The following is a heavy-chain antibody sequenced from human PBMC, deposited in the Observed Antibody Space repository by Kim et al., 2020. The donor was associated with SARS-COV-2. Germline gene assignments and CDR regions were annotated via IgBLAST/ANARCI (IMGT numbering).Heavy chain of an antibody. J-gene: IGHJ4*02. V-gene: IGHV4-34*01. CDR1: GGSISGYY. Sequence: SETLSLTCAVYGGSISGYYCSWTRMRPEPGLDWDGEGNNSGSTNTNPYPKCRVTLLVDTTQHQTSLNLSSVIAAPTARPCCASGGIAAAQHYWTQGTPVT. D-gene: IGHD6-13*01. CDR3: ASGGIAAAQHY. CDR2: GNNSGST.